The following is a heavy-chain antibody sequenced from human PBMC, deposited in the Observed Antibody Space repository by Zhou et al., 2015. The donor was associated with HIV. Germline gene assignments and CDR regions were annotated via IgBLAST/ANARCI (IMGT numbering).Heavy chain of an antibody. J-gene: IGHJ4*02. CDR3: ARESGDGSGSFDS. CDR2: MNPKSGNT. V-gene: IGHV1-8*01. D-gene: IGHD3-10*01. CDR1: GYTFTTYD. Sequence: QVQLVQSGAEVKKPGASVKVSCKASGYTFTTYDITWVRQATGQGLEWMGWMNPKSGNTGYAKKFQGRVTMTRNTSINTAYMELSSLRSEDTAVYYCARESGDGSGSFDSWGQGTLVTVSS.